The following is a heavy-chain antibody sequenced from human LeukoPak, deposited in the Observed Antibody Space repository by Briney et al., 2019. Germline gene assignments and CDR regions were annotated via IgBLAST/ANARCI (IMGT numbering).Heavy chain of an antibody. V-gene: IGHV4-39*01. CDR2: IYYSGSS. D-gene: IGHD3-10*01. J-gene: IGHJ4*02. CDR3: ARLPLGYGSGSYYDY. Sequence: SETLSLTCTVSGGSISSSSYYWGWIRQPPGKGLEWIGSIYYSGSSYYNPSLKSRVTISVDTSKNQFSLKLSSVTAADTAVYYCARLPLGYGSGSYYDYWGQGTLVTVSS. CDR1: GGSISSSSYY.